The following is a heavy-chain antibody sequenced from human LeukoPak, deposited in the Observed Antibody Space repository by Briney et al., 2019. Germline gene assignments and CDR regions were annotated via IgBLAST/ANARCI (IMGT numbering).Heavy chain of an antibody. D-gene: IGHD3-3*01. J-gene: IGHJ4*02. CDR1: GFTFSSYA. CDR3: AKDSYYDFWSGYYTGISDY. V-gene: IGHV3-23*01. CDR2: ISGSGGST. Sequence: GGSLRLSCAASGFTFSSYAMSWVRQAPGKGLEWVSAISGSGGSTYYADSVKGRFTISRDNSKNTLYLQMNNLRAEDTAVYYCAKDSYYDFWSGYYTGISDYWGQGTLVTVSS.